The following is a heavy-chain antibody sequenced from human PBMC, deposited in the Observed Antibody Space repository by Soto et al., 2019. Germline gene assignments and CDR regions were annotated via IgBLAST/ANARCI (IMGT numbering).Heavy chain of an antibody. D-gene: IGHD5-12*01. Sequence: PGGSLRLSCAASGFTFSSYGMHWVRQAPGKGLEWVAVISYDGSNKYYADSVKGRFTISRDNSKNTLYLQMNSLRAEDTAVYYCAKAAIRWLQSNYFDYWGQGTLVTVSS. CDR1: GFTFSSYG. CDR2: ISYDGSNK. V-gene: IGHV3-30*18. CDR3: AKAAIRWLQSNYFDY. J-gene: IGHJ4*02.